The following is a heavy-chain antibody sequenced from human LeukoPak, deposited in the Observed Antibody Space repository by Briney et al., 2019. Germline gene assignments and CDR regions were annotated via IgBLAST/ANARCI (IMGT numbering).Heavy chain of an antibody. CDR2: FDPEDGET. V-gene: IGHV1-24*01. CDR1: GYTLTELS. D-gene: IGHD3-22*01. J-gene: IGHJ4*02. CDR3: ATVGDGSSGYYYQAFDD. Sequence: ASVKVSCKVSGYTLTELSMHWVRQAPGKGLEWMGGFDPEDGETIYAQKFQGRVTMTEDTSTDTAYMELSSLRSGDTAVYYCATVGDGSSGYYYQAFDDWGQGTLVTVSS.